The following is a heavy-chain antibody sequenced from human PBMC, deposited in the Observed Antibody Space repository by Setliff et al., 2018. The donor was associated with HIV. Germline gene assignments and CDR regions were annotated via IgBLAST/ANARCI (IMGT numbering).Heavy chain of an antibody. J-gene: IGHJ5*02. CDR2: IIPKSGVA. CDR1: GGTFSSYA. CDR3: ARAHFLVAMTRNWFDP. D-gene: IGHD5-12*01. V-gene: IGHV1-69*10. Sequence: ASVKVSCKASGGTFSSYAISWVRQAPGQGLEWMGGIIPKSGVADYLKKFQGRVTMTTDTSTNTAHMELIRPRFDDTAVYYCARAHFLVAMTRNWFDPWGQGTLVTVSS.